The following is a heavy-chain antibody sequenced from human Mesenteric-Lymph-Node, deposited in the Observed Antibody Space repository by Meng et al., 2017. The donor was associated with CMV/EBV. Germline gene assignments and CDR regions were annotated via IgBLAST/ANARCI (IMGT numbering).Heavy chain of an antibody. CDR2: ISSSSSTI. J-gene: IGHJ6*02. CDR3: ARVGDYYGMDV. D-gene: IGHD3-10*01. Sequence: GESLKISCAASGFTVSSNYMSWVRQAPGKGLEWVSYISSSSSTIYYADSVKGRFTISRDNAKNSLYLQMNSLRAEDTAVYYCARVGDYYGMDVWGQGTTVTVSS. V-gene: IGHV3-48*04. CDR1: GFTVSSNY.